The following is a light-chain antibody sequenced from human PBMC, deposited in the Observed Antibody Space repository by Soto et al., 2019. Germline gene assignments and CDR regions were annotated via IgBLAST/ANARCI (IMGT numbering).Light chain of an antibody. V-gene: IGKV3-11*01. CDR1: QSVSGY. CDR2: DAS. J-gene: IGKJ4*01. Sequence: ILLTQSPATLSLSPGESATLSCRASQSVSGYLAWYQQKPGQAPRLLMYDASNRATVIPARFSGSGSGTDFTLTISSLEPEDFAGYYCQQRSNWPSTFGGGTKVEIK. CDR3: QQRSNWPST.